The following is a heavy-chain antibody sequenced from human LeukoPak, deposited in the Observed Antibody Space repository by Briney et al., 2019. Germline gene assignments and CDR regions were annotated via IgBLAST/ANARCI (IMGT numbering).Heavy chain of an antibody. J-gene: IGHJ4*02. CDR2: ISSTRPTI. V-gene: IGHV3-48*01. CDR1: GFSFSSYN. D-gene: IGHD1-26*01. CDR3: TRAPGEWELPH. Sequence: GGSLRLSCAASGFSFSSYNMNWVRQAPGKGLEWISYISSTRPTIYYADSVKGRFTISRDDAKSSLYLQMNSLRVEDTAVYYCTRAPGEWELPHWGQGTLVTVSS.